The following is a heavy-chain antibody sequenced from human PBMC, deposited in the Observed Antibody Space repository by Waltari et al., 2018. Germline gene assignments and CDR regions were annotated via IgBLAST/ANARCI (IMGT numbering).Heavy chain of an antibody. CDR2: ISYEGRET. CDR3: VKEKAQRQPFDS. CDR1: GFTFNSYG. J-gene: IGHJ4*02. D-gene: IGHD5-18*01. Sequence: QMKLVESGGGVDQPGRSQSLSCAASGFTFNSYGMPWVRKAPGNGLEWVTIISYEGRETHYADSVKGRFTISRDNFDNTVSLQMNSLRPDDTAIYYCVKEKAQRQPFDSWGQGTLVIVSS. V-gene: IGHV3-30*18.